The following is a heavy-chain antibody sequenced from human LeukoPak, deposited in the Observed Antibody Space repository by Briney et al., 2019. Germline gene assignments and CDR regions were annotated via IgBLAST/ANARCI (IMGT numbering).Heavy chain of an antibody. Sequence: GASVKVSCKASGYTFTGYYMHWMRQAPGQGLEWMGWINPNSGGTNYAQKLQGRVTMTTDTSTSTAYMELRSLRSDDTAVYYCARDGIAAAGTETGFDPWGQGTLVTVSS. CDR3: ARDGIAAAGTETGFDP. CDR2: INPNSGGT. CDR1: GYTFTGYY. D-gene: IGHD6-13*01. V-gene: IGHV1-2*02. J-gene: IGHJ5*02.